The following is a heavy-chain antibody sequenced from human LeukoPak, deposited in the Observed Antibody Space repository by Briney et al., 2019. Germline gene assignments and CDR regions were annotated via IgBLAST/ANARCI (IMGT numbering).Heavy chain of an antibody. D-gene: IGHD6-6*01. CDR1: GFTFSSYA. CDR2: ISDSGGST. J-gene: IGHJ4*02. Sequence: GGSLRLSCAASGFTFSSYAMSWVRQAPGKGLEWVSAISDSGGSTNYADSVKGRFTISRDNSKNTLYLQMNSLRAEDTALYYCAKRIAAQENFDYWGQGTLVTVSS. CDR3: AKRIAAQENFDY. V-gene: IGHV3-23*01.